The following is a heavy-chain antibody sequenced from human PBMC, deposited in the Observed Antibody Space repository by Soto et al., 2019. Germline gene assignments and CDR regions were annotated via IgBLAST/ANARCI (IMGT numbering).Heavy chain of an antibody. D-gene: IGHD5-12*01. CDR2: IKQDGSEK. CDR3: ARSGYEYDAFDI. Sequence: LSLTCAASGFTFSSYWMSWVRQAPGKGLEWVANIKQDGSEKYYVDSVKGRFTISRDNAKNSLYLQMNSLRAEDTAVYYCARSGYEYDAFDIWGQGTMVTVSS. V-gene: IGHV3-7*05. J-gene: IGHJ3*02. CDR1: GFTFSSYW.